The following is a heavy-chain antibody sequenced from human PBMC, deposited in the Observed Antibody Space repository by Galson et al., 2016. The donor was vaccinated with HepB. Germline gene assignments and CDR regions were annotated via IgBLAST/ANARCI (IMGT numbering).Heavy chain of an antibody. V-gene: IGHV1-2*04. CDR2: ISNSGGT. J-gene: IGHJ4*02. Sequence: SVKVSCKASGYTFTDYYIHWVRQAPGQGLEWMGWISNSGGTKYAQKFQGWVTMTRDTSISTAYMELSRLRSDDTAVYYCARAVIDGVYCRGRSCSHFDYWGQGTLVSVPS. CDR1: GYTFTDYY. CDR3: ARAVIDGVYCRGRSCSHFDY. D-gene: IGHD2-15*01.